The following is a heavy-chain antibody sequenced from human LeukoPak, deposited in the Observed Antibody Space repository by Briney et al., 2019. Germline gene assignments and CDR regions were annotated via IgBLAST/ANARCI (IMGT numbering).Heavy chain of an antibody. CDR2: ISSSSSYI. Sequence: GGSLRLSCAASGFTFSSYSMNWVRQAPGKGLEWVSSISSSSSYIYYADSVKGRFTISRDNLQNTLYLQMDSLKVEDTAVYYCAKEFCSRGSCYRGYFDYWGQGTQVTVSS. CDR3: AKEFCSRGSCYRGYFDY. V-gene: IGHV3-21*01. CDR1: GFTFSSYS. J-gene: IGHJ4*02. D-gene: IGHD2-15*01.